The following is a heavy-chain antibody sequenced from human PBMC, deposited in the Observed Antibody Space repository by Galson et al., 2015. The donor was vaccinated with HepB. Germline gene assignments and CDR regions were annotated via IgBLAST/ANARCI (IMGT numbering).Heavy chain of an antibody. CDR2: ISYDGTKE. V-gene: IGHV3-30*03. CDR1: GFTFSTYG. J-gene: IGHJ4*02. CDR3: ARDIPGGYCDFDL. Sequence: SLRLSCAASGFTFSTYGIHWVRQSPGKGLEWVALISYDGTKEYYVDSVKDRFTIFRDNADNSLFLQMDSLTVEDTAVYFCARDIPGGYCDFDLWGQGTLVTVSS. D-gene: IGHD1-26*01.